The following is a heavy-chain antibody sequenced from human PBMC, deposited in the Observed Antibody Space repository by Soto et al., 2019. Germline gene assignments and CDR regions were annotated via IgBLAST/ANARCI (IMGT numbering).Heavy chain of an antibody. CDR3: ARHVDIDQRGMDV. CDR1: GGSISSGGYY. J-gene: IGHJ6*02. D-gene: IGHD5-12*01. CDR2: IYYSGST. V-gene: IGHV4-31*03. Sequence: PSETLSLTCTVSGGSISSGGYYWSWIRQHPGKGLEWIGYIYYSGSTYYNPSLKSRVTISVDTSKNQFSLKLSSVTAADTAVYYCARHVDIDQRGMDVWGQGTTVTVSS.